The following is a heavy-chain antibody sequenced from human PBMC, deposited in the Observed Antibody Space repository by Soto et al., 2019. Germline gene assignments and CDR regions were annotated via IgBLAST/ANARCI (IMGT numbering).Heavy chain of an antibody. J-gene: IGHJ6*02. CDR3: ARDRSVVVPAAMLGMDV. Sequence: QVQLVESGGGVVQPGRSLRLSCAASGFTFSSYGMHWVRQAPGKGLAWVAVIWYDGSNKYYADSVKGRFTISRDNSKNTRYLQMNSLRAEDTAVYYCARDRSVVVPAAMLGMDVWGQGTTVTVSS. D-gene: IGHD2-2*01. CDR1: GFTFSSYG. CDR2: IWYDGSNK. V-gene: IGHV3-33*01.